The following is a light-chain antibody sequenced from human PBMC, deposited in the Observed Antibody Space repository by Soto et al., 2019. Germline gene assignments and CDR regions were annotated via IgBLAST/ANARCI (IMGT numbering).Light chain of an antibody. CDR1: SSDIGRYNY. V-gene: IGLV2-14*01. J-gene: IGLJ2*01. CDR2: EVN. Sequence: QSALTQPASVSGSPGQSITISCTGTSSDIGRYNYVSWYQQHPGKAPRLVISEVNKRPSGISNRFSGSKSGNTASLTISGLQADDAAIYYCASYTSSTTLVVFGGGTKLTVL. CDR3: ASYTSSTTLVV.